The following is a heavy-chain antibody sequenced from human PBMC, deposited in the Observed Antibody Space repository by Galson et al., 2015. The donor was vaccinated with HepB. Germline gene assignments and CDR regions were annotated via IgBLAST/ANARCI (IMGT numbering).Heavy chain of an antibody. CDR2: ISRSSDYI. J-gene: IGHJ6*03. CDR1: GFTFSSYS. V-gene: IGHV3-21*01. Sequence: SLRLSCAASGFTFSSYSMNWVRQAPGQGLEWVSSISRSSDYIYYDDSVKGRFTISRDNAKNSLYLEMNSLGAEDTAVYYCARDEGVAARNYYYYYMDVWGKGTTVTVSS. CDR3: ARDEGVAARNYYYYYMDV. D-gene: IGHD6-6*01.